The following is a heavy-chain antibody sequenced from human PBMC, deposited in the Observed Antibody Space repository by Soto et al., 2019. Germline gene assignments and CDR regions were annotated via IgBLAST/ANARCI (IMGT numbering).Heavy chain of an antibody. CDR1: GYSFTSYW. Sequence: ESLKISCKGSGYSFTSYWISWVRQMPGKGLEWMGRIDPSDSYTNYSPSFQGHVTISADKSISTAYLQWSSLKASDTAMYYCARQYSSSSWFDPWGQGTLVTVSS. V-gene: IGHV5-10-1*01. CDR3: ARQYSSSSWFDP. CDR2: IDPSDSYT. D-gene: IGHD6-6*01. J-gene: IGHJ5*02.